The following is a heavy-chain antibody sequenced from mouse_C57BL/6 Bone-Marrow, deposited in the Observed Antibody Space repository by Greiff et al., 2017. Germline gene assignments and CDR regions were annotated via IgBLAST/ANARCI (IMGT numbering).Heavy chain of an antibody. D-gene: IGHD1-1*01. V-gene: IGHV1-64*01. Sequence: QVQLQQPGAELVQPGASVKLSCKASGYTFTSYWMHWVKQRPGPGLEWIGMIHPNSGSTNYNEKLKSKATLTVDKSSSTAYMQLSSLTSEDSAVYYCARGDGSRTWFAYWGQGTLVTVSS. CDR3: ARGDGSRTWFAY. CDR2: IHPNSGST. CDR1: GYTFTSYW. J-gene: IGHJ3*01.